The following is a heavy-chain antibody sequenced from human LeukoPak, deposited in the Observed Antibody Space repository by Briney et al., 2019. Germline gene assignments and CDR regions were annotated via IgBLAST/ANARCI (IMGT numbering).Heavy chain of an antibody. D-gene: IGHD6-19*01. CDR2: ISYDGSNK. Sequence: PGRSLRLSCAASGFTFSSYGMHWVRQAPGKGLEWVAVISYDGSNKYYADSVKGRFTISRDNSKNTLYLQMNSLRAKDTAVYYCAKDAGYSSGWYDAFDIWGQGTMVTVSS. CDR1: GFTFSSYG. CDR3: AKDAGYSSGWYDAFDI. V-gene: IGHV3-30*18. J-gene: IGHJ3*02.